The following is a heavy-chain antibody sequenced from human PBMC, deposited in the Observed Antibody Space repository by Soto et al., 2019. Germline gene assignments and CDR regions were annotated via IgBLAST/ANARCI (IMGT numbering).Heavy chain of an antibody. V-gene: IGHV3-66*04. J-gene: IGHJ4*02. CDR3: ASHDYGEY. CDR2: ISSDDNT. Sequence: GGSLRLSCAASGFIVNNIFMTWVRQAPGKGLEWLSTISSDDNTYYANSVKGRFTISRDNSKNTLYLQMGSLRAEDMAVYYCASHDYGEYWGQGTLVTVSS. CDR1: GFIVNNIF.